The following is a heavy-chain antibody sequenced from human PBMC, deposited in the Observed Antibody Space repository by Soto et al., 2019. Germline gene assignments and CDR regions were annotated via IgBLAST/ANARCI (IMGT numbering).Heavy chain of an antibody. J-gene: IGHJ4*02. V-gene: IGHV1-69*13. CDR2: IIPIFGTA. CDR1: GGTFSSYA. D-gene: IGHD2-15*01. Sequence: SVKVSCKASGGTFSSYAISWVRQAPGQGLEWMGGIIPIFGTANYAQKFQGRVTITADESTSTAYMELSSLRSEDTAVYYCARDSYCSGGSCYSSFDYWGQGTLVTVSS. CDR3: ARDSYCSGGSCYSSFDY.